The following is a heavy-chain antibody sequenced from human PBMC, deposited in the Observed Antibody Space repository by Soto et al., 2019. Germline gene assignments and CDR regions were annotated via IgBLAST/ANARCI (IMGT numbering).Heavy chain of an antibody. D-gene: IGHD2-15*01. V-gene: IGHV4-39*01. J-gene: IGHJ4*02. CDR2: IYYSGST. CDR3: ARLPTQRVVVFDY. CDR1: GGSISSSSYY. Sequence: QLQLQESGPGLVKPSETLSLTCTVSGGSISSSSYYWGWIRQPPGKGLEWIGSIYYSGSTYYNPSLKSRVTISVDTSKNQFSLKLSSVTAADTAVYYCARLPTQRVVVFDYWGQGTLVTVSS.